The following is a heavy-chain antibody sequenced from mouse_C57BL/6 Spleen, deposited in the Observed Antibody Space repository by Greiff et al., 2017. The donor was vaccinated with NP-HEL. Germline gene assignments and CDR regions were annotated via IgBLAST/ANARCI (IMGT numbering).Heavy chain of an antibody. CDR3: AREVYYYGSSTWFAY. Sequence: QVQLQQPGAELVKPGASVKLSCKASGYTFTSYWMHWVKQRPGQGLEWIGMIHPNSGSTNYNEKFKSNATLTVDKSSSTAYMQLSSLTSEDSAVYYGAREVYYYGSSTWFAYWGQGTLVTVSA. CDR2: IHPNSGST. J-gene: IGHJ3*01. V-gene: IGHV1-64*01. D-gene: IGHD1-1*01. CDR1: GYTFTSYW.